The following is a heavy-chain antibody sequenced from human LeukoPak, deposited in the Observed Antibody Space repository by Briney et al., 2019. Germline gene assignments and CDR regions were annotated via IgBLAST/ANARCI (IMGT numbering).Heavy chain of an antibody. V-gene: IGHV4-34*01. D-gene: IGHD2-2*01. CDR3: ARRDIVVEPDTLPNYYFDY. Sequence: SETLSLTCAVYGGSFSGYYWSWIRQPPGKGLEWIGEINHSGSTNYNPSLKSRVTISVDTSKNQFSLKLSSVTAADTAVYYCARRDIVVEPDTLPNYYFDYWGQETLVTVSS. CDR1: GGSFSGYY. J-gene: IGHJ4*02. CDR2: INHSGST.